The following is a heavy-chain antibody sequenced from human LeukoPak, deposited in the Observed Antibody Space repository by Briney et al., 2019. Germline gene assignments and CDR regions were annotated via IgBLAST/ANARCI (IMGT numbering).Heavy chain of an antibody. D-gene: IGHD1-26*01. CDR3: ARDSEWELLPPY. CDR1: GFTVSSNY. V-gene: IGHV3-30-3*01. CDR2: ISYDGSNK. J-gene: IGHJ4*02. Sequence: PGGSLRLSCAASGFTVSSNYMSWVRQAPGKGLEWVAVISYDGSNKYYADSVKGRFTISRDNSKNTLYLQMNSLRAEDTAVYYCARDSEWELLPPYWGQGTLVTVSS.